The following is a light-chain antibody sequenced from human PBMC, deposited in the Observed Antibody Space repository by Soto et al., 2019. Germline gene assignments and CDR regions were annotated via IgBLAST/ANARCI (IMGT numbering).Light chain of an antibody. CDR3: ATCDSSLSAWL. CDR2: DNN. CDR1: SSNIGNNY. Sequence: QSVLTQPPSVSAAPGQKVTISCSGVSSNIGNNYVSWYQQVAGTAPKLLIFDNNKRPSGIPDRFSGSKSGTSATLGIAGLQTWDAADYYCATCDSSLSAWLFGGGTQLTVL. J-gene: IGLJ3*02. V-gene: IGLV1-51*01.